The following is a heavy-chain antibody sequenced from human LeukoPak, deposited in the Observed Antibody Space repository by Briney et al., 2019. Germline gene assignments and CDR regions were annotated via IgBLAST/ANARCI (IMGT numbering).Heavy chain of an antibody. V-gene: IGHV3-7*01. Sequence: GRSLRLSCAVSGFSFSRYWMAWVRQAPGKGLEWVASINQDVSRIHYVDSVKGRFTISRDNAKNSLSLQMNSLRVEDTAVYYCARLKDDVTKFDYWGQGTLVTVSS. CDR1: GFSFSRYW. D-gene: IGHD2-8*01. J-gene: IGHJ4*02. CDR2: INQDVSRI. CDR3: ARLKDDVTKFDY.